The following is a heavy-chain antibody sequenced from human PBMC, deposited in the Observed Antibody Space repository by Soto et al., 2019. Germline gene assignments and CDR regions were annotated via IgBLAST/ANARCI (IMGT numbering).Heavy chain of an antibody. V-gene: IGHV1-3*01. CDR1: GYTFTSHA. CDR2: INAGNGNT. Sequence: ASVKVSFKASGYTFTSHAMHWVRQAPGQRLEWMGWINAGNGNTKYSQKFQGRVTITRDTSASTAYMELSSLRSEDTAVYYCARDSYGSLGWLVSSYYSMDVWGQGTTVTVSS. J-gene: IGHJ6*02. CDR3: ARDSYGSLGWLVSSYYSMDV. D-gene: IGHD5-18*01.